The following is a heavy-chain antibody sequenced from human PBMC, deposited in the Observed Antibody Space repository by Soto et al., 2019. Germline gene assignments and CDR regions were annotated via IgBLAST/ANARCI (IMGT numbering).Heavy chain of an antibody. D-gene: IGHD3-10*01. CDR1: GYTFTSYA. J-gene: IGHJ5*02. CDR2: INAGNGNT. Sequence: ASVKVSCKASGYTFTSYAMHWVRQAPGQRLEWMGWINAGNGNTKYSQKFQGRVTITRDTSASTAYMELSSLRSEDTAVYYCARDHGSGSDYNVWWFDPWGQGTLVTVSS. V-gene: IGHV1-3*01. CDR3: ARDHGSGSDYNVWWFDP.